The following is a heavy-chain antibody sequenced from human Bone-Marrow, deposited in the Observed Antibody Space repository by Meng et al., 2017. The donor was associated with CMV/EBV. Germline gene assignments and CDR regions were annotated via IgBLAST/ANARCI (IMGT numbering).Heavy chain of an antibody. V-gene: IGHV1-46*01. CDR1: GYTFTSYY. J-gene: IGHJ5*02. Sequence: QVQLVQSGAEVKKPGAAVKVSCKASGYTFTSYYMHWVRQAPGQGLEWMGIINPSGGSTSYAQKFQGRVTMTRDTSTSAVYMELSSLRSEDTAVYYCARSRITIFGVVIDPRLDGWFDPWGQGTLVTVSS. CDR2: INPSGGST. CDR3: ARSRITIFGVVIDPRLDGWFDP. D-gene: IGHD3-3*01.